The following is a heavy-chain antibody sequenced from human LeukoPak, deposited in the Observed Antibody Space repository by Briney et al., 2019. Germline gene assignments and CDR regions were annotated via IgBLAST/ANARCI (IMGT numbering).Heavy chain of an antibody. V-gene: IGHV1-2*05. D-gene: IGHD2/OR15-2a*01. CDR3: AKSTPVLSASFFPRFDP. J-gene: IGHJ5*02. CDR1: GYTFTNNY. Sequence: GASVKVSCKASGYTFTNNYLHWVRQAPGQGLEWMGRINPNSGDTNYAQKFQGRVTMTRDTSISTAYMELSGLRYDDTVVYYCAKSTPVLSASFFPRFDPWGQGTPVTVSS. CDR2: INPNSGDT.